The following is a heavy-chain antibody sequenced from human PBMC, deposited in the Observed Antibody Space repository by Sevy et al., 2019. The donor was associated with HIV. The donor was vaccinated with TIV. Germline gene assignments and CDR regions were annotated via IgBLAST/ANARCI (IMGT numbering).Heavy chain of an antibody. Sequence: GGSLRLSCAASGFTFSSYEVDWVRQAPGKGLEWVSYISSSGGTRLHADSVKGRFTISRDNAKNSVYLQMNSLRAEDTAVYYCARGDSISATDTDYWGQGTLVTVSS. CDR2: ISSSGGTR. V-gene: IGHV3-48*03. J-gene: IGHJ4*02. CDR3: ARGDSISATDTDY. D-gene: IGHD6-13*01. CDR1: GFTFSSYE.